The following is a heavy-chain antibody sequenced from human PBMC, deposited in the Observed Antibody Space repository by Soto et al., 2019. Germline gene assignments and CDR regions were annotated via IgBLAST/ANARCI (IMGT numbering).Heavy chain of an antibody. CDR2: IYYSGST. V-gene: IGHV4-59*01. D-gene: IGHD6-19*01. J-gene: IGHJ5*02. Sequence: SETLSLTCNVSGGSISSYYWSWIRQPPGKGLEWIGYIYYSGSTNYNPSLKSRVTISVDTSKNQFSLKLSSVTAADTAVYYCARDPRDSSGWYGNWFDPWGQGTLVTVSS. CDR1: GGSISSYY. CDR3: ARDPRDSSGWYGNWFDP.